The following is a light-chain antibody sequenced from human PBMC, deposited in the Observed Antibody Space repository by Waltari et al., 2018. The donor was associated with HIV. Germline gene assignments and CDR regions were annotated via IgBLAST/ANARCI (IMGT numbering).Light chain of an antibody. CDR2: KDS. J-gene: IGLJ3*02. Sequence: SYELTQPPSVSVSPGQTARITCSGDALPKQYAFWYQQKAGQAPVVVIYKDSERPSGIPERFSGSSSGTTVTLTISGVQAEDEADYYCQSSDISRVFGGGTNLTVL. CDR3: QSSDISRV. V-gene: IGLV3-25*03. CDR1: ALPKQY.